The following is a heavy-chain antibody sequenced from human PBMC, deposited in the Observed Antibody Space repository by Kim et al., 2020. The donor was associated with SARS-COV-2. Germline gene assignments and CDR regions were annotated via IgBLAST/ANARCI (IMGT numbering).Heavy chain of an antibody. J-gene: IGHJ5*02. CDR2: MNPNSGNT. CDR1: GYTFTSYD. CDR3: ARGQRRLLWFGGPYNWFDP. Sequence: ASVKVSCKASGYTFTSYDINWVRQATGQGLEWMGWMNPNSGNTGYAQKFQGRVTMTRNTSISTAYMELSSLRSEDTAVYYCARGQRRLLWFGGPYNWFDPWGQGTLVTVSS. D-gene: IGHD3-10*01. V-gene: IGHV1-8*01.